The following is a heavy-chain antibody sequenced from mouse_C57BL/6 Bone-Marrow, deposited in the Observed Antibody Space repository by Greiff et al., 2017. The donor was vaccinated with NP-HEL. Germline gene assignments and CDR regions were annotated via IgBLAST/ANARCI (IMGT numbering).Heavy chain of an antibody. D-gene: IGHD1-1*01. CDR3: AREGYYGSSPPGFAY. CDR2: ISDGGSYT. J-gene: IGHJ3*01. Sequence: LQESGGGLVKPGGSLKLSCAASGFTFSSYAMSWVRQTPEKRLEWVATISDGGSYTYYPDNVKGRFTISRANAKNNLYLQMSHLKSEDTAMYYCAREGYYGSSPPGFAYWGQGTLVTVSA. V-gene: IGHV5-4*01. CDR1: GFTFSSYA.